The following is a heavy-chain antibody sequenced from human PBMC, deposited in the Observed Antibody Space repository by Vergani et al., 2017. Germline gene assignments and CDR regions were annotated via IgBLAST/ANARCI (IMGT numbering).Heavy chain of an antibody. CDR3: ARLSGIVYDIFSSTQYFFDF. J-gene: IGHJ4*02. Sequence: QVQLQESGPGLVKPSETLSLTCAVSGFSIDNGYYWDWIRQPPGKGLEWIGSIYRTGRTHFNPSLKSRVTISVDTSNNHFSLRLNSLTAADTAVYYCARLSGIVYDIFSSTQYFFDFWGQGTLVTVSS. CDR2: IYRTGRT. D-gene: IGHD3-9*01. V-gene: IGHV4-38-2*01. CDR1: GFSIDNGYY.